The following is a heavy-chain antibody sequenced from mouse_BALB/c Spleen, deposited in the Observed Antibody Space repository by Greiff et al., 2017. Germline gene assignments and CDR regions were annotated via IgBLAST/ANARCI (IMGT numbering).Heavy chain of an antibody. Sequence: VQLQQSAAELARPGASVKMSCKASGYTFTSYTMHWVKQRPGQGLEWIGYINPSSGYTEYNQKFKDKTTLTADKSSSTAYMQLSSLTSEDSAVYYCARGDYYGSNDYWGQGTTLTVSS. CDR3: ARGDYYGSNDY. CDR2: INPSSGYT. D-gene: IGHD1-1*01. V-gene: IGHV1-4*02. CDR1: GYTFTSYT. J-gene: IGHJ2*01.